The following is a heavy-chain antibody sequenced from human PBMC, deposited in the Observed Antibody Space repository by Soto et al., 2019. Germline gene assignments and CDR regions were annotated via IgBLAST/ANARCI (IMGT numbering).Heavy chain of an antibody. CDR1: VFTFSSYS. CDR3: ARDPRSLRGGVTGYFDL. J-gene: IGHJ2*01. CDR2: ISSSSSYI. V-gene: IGHV3-21*01. D-gene: IGHD2-8*01. Sequence: WWSLRLSCSASVFTFSSYSMNWVRQAPGKGLEWVSSISSSSSYIFYADSVKGRYTISRDNAKNSLYLQMNSLRAEDTAVYYCARDPRSLRGGVTGYFDLWGRGTLVTVSS.